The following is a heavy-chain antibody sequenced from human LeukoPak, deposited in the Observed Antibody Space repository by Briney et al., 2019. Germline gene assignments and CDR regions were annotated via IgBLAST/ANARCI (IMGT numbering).Heavy chain of an antibody. V-gene: IGHV1-2*07. D-gene: IGHD3-3*01. CDR3: ARIDFWSGYCLDY. J-gene: IGHJ4*02. Sequence: ASVKVSCKASGYTFTDYYMHWVRQAPGQGLGWMGWINPSSGATNYAHKFQGRVTMTRDTSITTACMELSRLRPDDTAVYYCARIDFWSGYCLDYWGQGTLVTVSS. CDR1: GYTFTDYY. CDR2: INPSSGAT.